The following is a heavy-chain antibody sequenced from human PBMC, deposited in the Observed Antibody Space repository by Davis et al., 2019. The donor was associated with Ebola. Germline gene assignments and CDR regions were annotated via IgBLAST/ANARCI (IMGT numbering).Heavy chain of an antibody. CDR1: GYTFTSYG. V-gene: IGHV1-69*04. CDR2: IIPILGIA. CDR3: ARETVHDAFDI. J-gene: IGHJ3*02. D-gene: IGHD6-6*01. Sequence: AASVKVSCKASGYTFTSYGISWVRQAPGQGLEWMGRIIPILGIANYAQKFQGRVTITADKSTSTAYMELSSLRSEDTAVYYCARETVHDAFDIWGQGTMVTVSS.